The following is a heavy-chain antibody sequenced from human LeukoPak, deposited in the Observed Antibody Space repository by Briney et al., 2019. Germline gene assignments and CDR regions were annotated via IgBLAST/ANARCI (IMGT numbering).Heavy chain of an antibody. Sequence: SETLSLTCAVYGGSFSGYYWSWIRQPPGKGLEWIGEINHSGSTNYNPSLKSRVTISVDTSKNQFSLKLNSVTAADTAVYYCAKNGQSGFSFDPWGQGTLVTVSS. D-gene: IGHD3-3*01. CDR1: GGSFSGYY. CDR3: AKNGQSGFSFDP. V-gene: IGHV4-34*01. J-gene: IGHJ5*02. CDR2: INHSGST.